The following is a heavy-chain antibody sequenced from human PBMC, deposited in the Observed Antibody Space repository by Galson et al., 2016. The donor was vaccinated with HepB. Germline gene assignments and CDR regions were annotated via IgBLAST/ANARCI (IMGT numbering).Heavy chain of an antibody. CDR1: GFTFDDYA. Sequence: SLRLSCAASGFTFDDYAMHWVRQAPGKGLEWVSSISWNSGDIGHADSVKGRFNISRDNAKNSLYLQMNSLRAKDTALYYCARGYLNYFEHWGQGTLVTVPS. CDR3: ARGYLNYFEH. CDR2: ISWNSGDI. J-gene: IGHJ4*02. D-gene: IGHD2-15*01. V-gene: IGHV3-9*01.